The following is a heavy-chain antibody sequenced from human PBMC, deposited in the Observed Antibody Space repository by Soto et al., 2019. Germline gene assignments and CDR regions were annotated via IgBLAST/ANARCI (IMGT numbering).Heavy chain of an antibody. CDR2: IWYDGSKK. CDR3: ARDVEASSTPSYWFDP. J-gene: IGHJ5*02. Sequence: GGSLRLSCAASGFTFSSYGMHWVRQAPGKGLEWVAVIWYDGSKKYYADSVKGRFTISRDNAKNTLYLQMNSLRAEDTAVYYCARDVEASSTPSYWFDPWDQGTLVTVSS. CDR1: GFTFSSYG. V-gene: IGHV3-33*01. D-gene: IGHD6-13*01.